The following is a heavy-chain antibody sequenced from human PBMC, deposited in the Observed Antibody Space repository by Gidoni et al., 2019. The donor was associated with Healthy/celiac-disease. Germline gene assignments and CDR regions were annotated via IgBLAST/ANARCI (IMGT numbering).Heavy chain of an antibody. V-gene: IGHV3-21*01. D-gene: IGHD2-8*01. Sequence: EVQLVESGGGLVTPGGSLRLSCAASVFTFSSYSMNWLRQAPGKGLEWVSSISSSSSYIYYADSVKGRFTISRDNAKNSLYLQMNSLRAEDTAVYYCARDSFLMGGGWGKGTMVTVSS. J-gene: IGHJ3*01. CDR1: VFTFSSYS. CDR2: ISSSSSYI. CDR3: ARDSFLMGGG.